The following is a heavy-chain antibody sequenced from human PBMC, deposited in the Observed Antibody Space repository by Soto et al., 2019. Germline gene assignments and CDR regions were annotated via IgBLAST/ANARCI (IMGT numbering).Heavy chain of an antibody. J-gene: IGHJ4*02. CDR2: IKQDGSEK. CDR3: ARKGYYYDRSGYYWEGYYFDY. D-gene: IGHD3-22*01. CDR1: GFTFSSYW. Sequence: EVQLVESGGGLVQPGGSLRLSCAASGFTFSSYWMSWVRQAPGKGLEWVANIKQDGSEKYYVDSVKGRFTISRDNAKNSLYLQMNSLRAEDTAVYYCARKGYYYDRSGYYWEGYYFDYWGQGTLVTVSS. V-gene: IGHV3-7*04.